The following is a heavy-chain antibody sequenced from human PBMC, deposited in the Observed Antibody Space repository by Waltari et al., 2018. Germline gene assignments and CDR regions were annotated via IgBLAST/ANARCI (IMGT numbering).Heavy chain of an antibody. J-gene: IGHJ6*02. Sequence: EMQLVESGGGLVQPGGSLRLSCVASGFTFSSYFMSWVRQAPGKGLAWVANIKQDESEKYYVDSVKGRFTVSRDNAKNLVYLQMNSLRAEDTAVYYCARGWSGDYYGMDVWGQGTTVTVS. CDR2: IKQDESEK. D-gene: IGHD6-19*01. CDR3: ARGWSGDYYGMDV. CDR1: GFTFSSYF. V-gene: IGHV3-7*03.